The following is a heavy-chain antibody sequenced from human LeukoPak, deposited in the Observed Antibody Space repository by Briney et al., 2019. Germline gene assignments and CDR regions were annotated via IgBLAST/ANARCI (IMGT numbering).Heavy chain of an antibody. J-gene: IGHJ4*02. V-gene: IGHV4-4*09. D-gene: IGHD5-18*01. CDR3: ARGVHLWANYFDY. CDR1: GGSISSYY. Sequence: SETLSLTCTVSGGSISSYYWSWIRQPPGKGLEWIGYIYTSGSTNYNPSLKSRVTISVDTSKNQFSLKLSSVTAADTAVYYCARGVHLWANYFDYWGQGTLVTVSS. CDR2: IYTSGST.